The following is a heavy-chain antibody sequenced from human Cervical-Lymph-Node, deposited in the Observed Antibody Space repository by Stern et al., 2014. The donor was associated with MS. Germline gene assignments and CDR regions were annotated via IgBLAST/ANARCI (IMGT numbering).Heavy chain of an antibody. CDR2: MNPKNGNT. D-gene: IGHD1-26*01. Sequence: QLQLQESGAEVKKPGASVKVSCKASGYTFTSYDINWVRQATGQGPEWMGWMNPKNGNTGYAQKFQGRVTMTRNTSISTAYMELTSLRSEDTAIYYCAGSRYRGDRLFDYWGRGTLITVSS. J-gene: IGHJ4*02. CDR3: AGSRYRGDRLFDY. V-gene: IGHV1-8*01. CDR1: GYTFTSYD.